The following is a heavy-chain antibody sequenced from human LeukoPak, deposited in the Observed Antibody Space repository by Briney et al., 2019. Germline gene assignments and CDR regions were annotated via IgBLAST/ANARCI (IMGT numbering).Heavy chain of an antibody. CDR2: VNWNGGST. J-gene: IGHJ4*02. CDR3: AKDMMGDWGSPFDY. D-gene: IGHD7-27*01. Sequence: PGGSLRLSCAASGFTFDDYGMSWVRQAPGKGLEWISGVNWNGGSTGYADSVKGRFTISRDNAKNSLYLQMNSLRAEDTALYYCAKDMMGDWGSPFDYWGQGTLVTVSS. V-gene: IGHV3-20*04. CDR1: GFTFDDYG.